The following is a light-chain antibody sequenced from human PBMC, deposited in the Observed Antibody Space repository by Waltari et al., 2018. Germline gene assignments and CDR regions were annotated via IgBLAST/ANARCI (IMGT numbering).Light chain of an antibody. V-gene: IGLV2-23*02. Sequence: QSALTQPASISGSPGQSITISCAGTISDVGSFNLVSWYQHHPGKAPKLMIFAVRQRPAGISDRFSGSKSGNTASLTISGLQAEDEANYYCCSYARSKVGLCGGGTKLTVL. CDR3: CSYARSKVGL. J-gene: IGLJ3*02. CDR2: AVR. CDR1: ISDVGSFNL.